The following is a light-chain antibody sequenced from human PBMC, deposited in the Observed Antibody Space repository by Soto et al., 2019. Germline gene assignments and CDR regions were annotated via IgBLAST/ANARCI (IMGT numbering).Light chain of an antibody. CDR2: EVT. V-gene: IGLV2-8*01. CDR1: TSDIGAYNY. J-gene: IGLJ1*01. CDR3: SSFAGTNSFV. Sequence: QSGLTQPRSASGSPGQSVTISCTGTTSDIGAYNYVSRYQQRPGKAPKLIIYEVTRRPSGVPDRIFGSKYDTTASLTVSGLQAEDEADYYCSSFAGTNSFVFGTGTKVTVL.